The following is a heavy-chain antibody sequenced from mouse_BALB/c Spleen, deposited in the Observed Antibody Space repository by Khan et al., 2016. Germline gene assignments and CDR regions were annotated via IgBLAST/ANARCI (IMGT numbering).Heavy chain of an antibody. CDR2: INTNTGEP. CDR1: GYTFTNYG. CDR3: AEDYYGSNWFAY. D-gene: IGHD1-1*01. V-gene: IGHV9-3*02. Sequence: QMQLKQSGPELKKPGETVKISCKASGYTFTNYGMNWVKQAPGKGLKWMGWINTNTGEPTYADEFKGRFAFSLETSASTAYLQINNLKNEDTATYFCAEDYYGSNWFAYGGQGTLVAFSA. J-gene: IGHJ3*01.